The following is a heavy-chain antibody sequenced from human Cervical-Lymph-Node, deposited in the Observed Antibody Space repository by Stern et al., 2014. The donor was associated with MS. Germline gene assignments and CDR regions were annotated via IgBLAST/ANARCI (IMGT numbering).Heavy chain of an antibody. Sequence: QVQLQESGPGLVKPSETLSLTCTVSGGSVSSTFFWGWIRQSPGKTLEWIGNIHYSGTTHYSPSLRSRSTMSVDTSKNPFSLRLTSLTAADTAVYYCARLVVTRAAEAFDTWGQGAMISVSS. J-gene: IGHJ3*02. V-gene: IGHV4-39*01. CDR2: IHYSGTT. CDR3: ARLVVTRAAEAFDT. CDR1: GGSVSSTFF. D-gene: IGHD2-21*02.